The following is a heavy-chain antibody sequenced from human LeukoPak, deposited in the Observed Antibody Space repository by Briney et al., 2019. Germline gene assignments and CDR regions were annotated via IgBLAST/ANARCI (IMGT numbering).Heavy chain of an antibody. Sequence: SETLSLTCTVSGNSISSGYYWARIRQPPGKGLEWIGSVYHTGSTYYNPSLKSRVTISVDTSKNQFSLKLSSVTAADTAVYYCARHHYYGSGYAMDYWGQGTLVTVSS. CDR2: VYHTGST. CDR3: ARHHYYGSGYAMDY. V-gene: IGHV4-38-2*02. J-gene: IGHJ4*02. CDR1: GNSISSGYY. D-gene: IGHD3-10*01.